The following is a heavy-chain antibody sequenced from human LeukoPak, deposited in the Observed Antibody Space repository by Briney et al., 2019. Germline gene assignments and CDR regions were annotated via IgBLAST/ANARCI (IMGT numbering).Heavy chain of an antibody. D-gene: IGHD6-13*01. CDR2: IHDTRGT. CDR1: GGSISSGSYY. V-gene: IGHV4-61*03. J-gene: IGHJ5*02. Sequence: ETLSLTCTVSGGSISSGSYYWSWIRQPPGKGLEWIGYIHDTRGTNYNPYLKSRVTMSLDTSKNHFSLSLNSVTAADTAVYFCAGGIGYATSPADHLGQGTLVIVSS. CDR3: AGGIGYATSPADH.